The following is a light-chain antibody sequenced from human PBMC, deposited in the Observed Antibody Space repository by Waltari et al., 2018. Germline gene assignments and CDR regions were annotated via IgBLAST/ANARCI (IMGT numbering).Light chain of an antibody. J-gene: IGKJ1*01. Sequence: EIVLTQYPGTLPLSTGESATLSCRASQSVSRALAWYQQNPGQAPRLLIYGASNRATGIPDRFSCSGSGTDVSLIISRLEPEDFAVYYCQHYVSLPVTCGQGTKVEIK. CDR2: GAS. CDR3: QHYVSLPVT. CDR1: QSVSRA. V-gene: IGKV3-20*01.